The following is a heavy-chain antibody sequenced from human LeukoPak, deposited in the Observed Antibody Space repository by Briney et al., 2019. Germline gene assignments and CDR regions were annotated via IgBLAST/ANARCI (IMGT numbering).Heavy chain of an antibody. D-gene: IGHD3-10*01. CDR2: IIPIFGTA. CDR3: ASCREDGSGSLFLGWFDP. CDR1: GGTFSSYA. J-gene: IGHJ5*02. V-gene: IGHV1-69*06. Sequence: SVKVSCKASGGTFSSYAISWVRQAPGQGLEWMGGIIPIFGTANYAQKFQGRVTITADKSTSTAYMELSSLRSEDTAVYYCASCREDGSGSLFLGWFDPWGQGTLATVSS.